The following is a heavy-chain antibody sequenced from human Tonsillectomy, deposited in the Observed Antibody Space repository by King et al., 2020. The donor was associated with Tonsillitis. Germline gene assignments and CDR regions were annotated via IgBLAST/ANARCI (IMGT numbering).Heavy chain of an antibody. CDR2: ISSGSTNI. Sequence: VQLVESGGGLVQPGGSLRLSCAVSGFTFRMYSMNWVRQAPGEGLEWVSYISSGSTNIYYTDSVKDRFTISRDNVNDSLYLQMNSLRDEDTAVYYCARENGDCSGGVCYMAGFDLWGRGTLVTVSS. CDR1: GFTFRMYS. V-gene: IGHV3-48*02. J-gene: IGHJ2*01. D-gene: IGHD2-15*01. CDR3: ARENGDCSGGVCYMAGFDL.